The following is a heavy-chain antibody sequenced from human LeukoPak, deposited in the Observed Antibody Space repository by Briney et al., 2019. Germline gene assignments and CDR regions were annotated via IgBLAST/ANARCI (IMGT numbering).Heavy chain of an antibody. J-gene: IGHJ3*02. V-gene: IGHV4-4*02. CDR3: AKSNGYGLVDI. Sequence: SETLSLTCAVSGGSISSSNWWNWVRQPPGKGLEWIGNIFYSGSTYYSPSLKSRVTISLDTSRNQFSLKLNSVTAADTAVYYCAKSNGYGLVDIWGQGTMVTVSS. CDR1: GGSISSSNW. CDR2: IFYSGST. D-gene: IGHD3-10*01.